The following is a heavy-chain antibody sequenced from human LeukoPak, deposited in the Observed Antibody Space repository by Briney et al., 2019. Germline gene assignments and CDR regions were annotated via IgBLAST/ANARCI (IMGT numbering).Heavy chain of an antibody. CDR1: GFTFSNYA. J-gene: IGHJ4*02. V-gene: IGHV3-23*01. CDR2: ISGSGAST. Sequence: GGSLRLSCAASGFTFSNYAMSWVRQSPGKGLEWVSEISGSGASTHYTDSVKGRFTISRDNFKNTLYLQMNSLRAEDTAVYYCASQSFGELAYWGQGTLVTVSS. D-gene: IGHD3-10*01. CDR3: ASQSFGELAY.